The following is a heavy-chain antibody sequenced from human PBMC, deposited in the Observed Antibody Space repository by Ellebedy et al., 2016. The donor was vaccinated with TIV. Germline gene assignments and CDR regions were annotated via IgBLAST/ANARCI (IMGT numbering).Heavy chain of an antibody. CDR1: GYTLTDHY. CDR3: ARNLPYYDFWSGYSFDY. Sequence: ASVKVSCXVSGYTLTDHYMHWVRQAPGQGLEWMGWINPNIGDTNYAQKFQGRVTMTRDTSINTAYMELTRLTSDDTAVYYCARNLPYYDFWSGYSFDYWGQGTLVTVSS. CDR2: INPNIGDT. V-gene: IGHV1-2*02. J-gene: IGHJ4*02. D-gene: IGHD3-3*01.